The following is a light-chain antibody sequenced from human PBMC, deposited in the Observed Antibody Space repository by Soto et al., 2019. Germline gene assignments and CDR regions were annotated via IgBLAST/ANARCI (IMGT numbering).Light chain of an antibody. CDR1: QSVLYSSNNKNY. Sequence: DIVMTQSPDSLAVSLGERATINCKSSQSVLYSSNNKNYLAWYQQKPGQPPKLLIYWASTRESGVPDRFSGSGSGTDFTPTISSLQVEDVAVYYCQQYYSTPLTFGGGTKVGSN. J-gene: IGKJ4*01. CDR2: WAS. V-gene: IGKV4-1*01. CDR3: QQYYSTPLT.